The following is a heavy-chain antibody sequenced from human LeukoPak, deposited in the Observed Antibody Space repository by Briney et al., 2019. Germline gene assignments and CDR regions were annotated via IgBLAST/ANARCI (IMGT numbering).Heavy chain of an antibody. CDR2: ISYDGSNK. CDR3: AQDRETTIDY. CDR1: GFTFSSYS. Sequence: AGRSLRLSCAASGFTFSSYSIHWVRQAPGKGLEWVAVISYDGSNKYYADSVKGRFTISRDNSKNTLYLQMNSLRAEDTAVYYCAQDRETTIDYWGQGTLVTVSS. D-gene: IGHD1-14*01. J-gene: IGHJ4*02. V-gene: IGHV3-30*18.